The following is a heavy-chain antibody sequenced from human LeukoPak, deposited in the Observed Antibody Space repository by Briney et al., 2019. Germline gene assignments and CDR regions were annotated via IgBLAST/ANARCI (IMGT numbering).Heavy chain of an antibody. CDR1: GNIFTDYY. CDR3: ARGRLTSSIAARPDYYYMDV. D-gene: IGHD6-6*01. CDR2: IIPIFGTA. Sequence: EASVKVSCKASGNIFTDYYMHWVRQAPGQGLEWMGGIIPIFGTANYAQKFQGRVTITTDESTSTAYMELSSLRSEDTAVYYCARGRLTSSIAARPDYYYMDVWGKGTTVTVSS. J-gene: IGHJ6*03. V-gene: IGHV1-69*05.